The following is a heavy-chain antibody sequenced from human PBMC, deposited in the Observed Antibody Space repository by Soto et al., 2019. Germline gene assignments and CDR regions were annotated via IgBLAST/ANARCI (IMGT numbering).Heavy chain of an antibody. CDR1: GGSISHYS. D-gene: IGHD3-3*01. J-gene: IGHJ4*02. Sequence: PSEKLSLTYTVSGGSISHYSCNWSRQPAGKGLEWIGRVYTSGNVNYNPSLKSRVTMSVDTSKNQFSLKLTSVTAADTAVYYCTRWRAAPWSGLFDYWGRGATVT. CDR2: VYTSGNV. CDR3: TRWRAAPWSGLFDY. V-gene: IGHV4-4*07.